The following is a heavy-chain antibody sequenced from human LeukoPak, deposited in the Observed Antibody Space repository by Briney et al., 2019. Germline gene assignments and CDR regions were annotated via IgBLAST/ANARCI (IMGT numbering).Heavy chain of an antibody. CDR3: ARDKVEYQLLQGLRNYYYYMGV. Sequence: GASVKVSCKASGYTFTSYGISWVRQAPGQGLEWMGWISAYNGNTNYAQKLQGRVTMTTDTSTSTAYMELRSLRSDDTAVYYCARDKVEYQLLQGLRNYYYYMGVWGKGTTVTVSS. CDR1: GYTFTSYG. V-gene: IGHV1-18*01. J-gene: IGHJ6*03. CDR2: ISAYNGNT. D-gene: IGHD2-2*01.